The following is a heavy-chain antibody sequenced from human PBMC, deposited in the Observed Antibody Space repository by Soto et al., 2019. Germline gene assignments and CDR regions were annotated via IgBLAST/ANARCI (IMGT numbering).Heavy chain of an antibody. J-gene: IGHJ4*02. CDR2: ISGSGATK. CDR3: ARAIRGFSCVVDY. V-gene: IGHV3-48*02. Sequence: EVQLVESGGGLIQPGGSLRLSCAASGFTFSSHSINWVRQAPGKGLEWVSYISGSGATKYYADSVKGRFTISRDNARNSLYLQMSSLSDEDTAVYYCARAIRGFSCVVDYWGQGTLVTVSS. CDR1: GFTFSSHS. D-gene: IGHD5-18*01.